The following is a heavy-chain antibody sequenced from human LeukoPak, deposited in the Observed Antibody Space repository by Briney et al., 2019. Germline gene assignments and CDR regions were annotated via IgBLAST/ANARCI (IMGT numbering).Heavy chain of an antibody. Sequence: PGGSLRLSCAASGFTFSDHYMDWVCQAPGKGLEWVGRTRNKANSYTTEYAASVKGRFTISRDDSKNSLYLQMNSLKTEDTAVYYCARDRGAYYFDYWGQGTLVTVSS. CDR2: TRNKANSYTT. J-gene: IGHJ4*02. D-gene: IGHD3-10*01. CDR3: ARDRGAYYFDY. CDR1: GFTFSDHY. V-gene: IGHV3-72*01.